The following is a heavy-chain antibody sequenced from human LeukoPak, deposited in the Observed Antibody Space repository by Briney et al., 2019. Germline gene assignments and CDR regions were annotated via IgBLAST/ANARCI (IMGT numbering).Heavy chain of an antibody. CDR3: VKGFHFDW. Sequence: PSGTLSLTCAVSGGSISSSNWWSWGRQVPGKGPEWVSSISGSGTGTYYTDSVKGRFTISRDTSKNTLYLQMDNLRVEDTAVYYCVKGFHFDWWGQGTLVIVSS. J-gene: IGHJ4*02. CDR2: ISGSGTGT. CDR1: GGSISSSN. V-gene: IGHV3-23*01.